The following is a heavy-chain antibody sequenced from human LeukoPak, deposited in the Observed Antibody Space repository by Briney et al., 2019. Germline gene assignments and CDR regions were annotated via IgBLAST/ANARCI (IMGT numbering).Heavy chain of an antibody. D-gene: IGHD4-17*01. CDR3: ARDLRDYVFDY. CDR1: GFTFSSYS. CDR2: ISSTRTI. J-gene: IGHJ4*02. Sequence: GGSLRLSCAASGFTFSSYSMNWVRQAPGKGLEWVSYISSTRTIYYADSVKGRFTISRDNAKNSVYLQMNGLRDEDTAVYYCARDLRDYVFDYWGQGTLVTVSS. V-gene: IGHV3-48*02.